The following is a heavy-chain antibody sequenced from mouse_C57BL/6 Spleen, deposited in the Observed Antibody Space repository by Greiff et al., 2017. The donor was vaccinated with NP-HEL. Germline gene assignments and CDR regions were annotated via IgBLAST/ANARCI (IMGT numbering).Heavy chain of an antibody. Sequence: EVKVVESEGGLVQPGSSMKLSCTASGFTFSDYYMAWVRQVPEKGLEWVANINDDGSSTYYLDSLKSRFIISRDNAKNILYLQMSSLKSEDTATYYCARGYGNYLGWFAYWGQGTLVTVSA. CDR1: GFTFSDYY. D-gene: IGHD2-1*01. CDR2: INDDGSST. V-gene: IGHV5-16*01. CDR3: ARGYGNYLGWFAY. J-gene: IGHJ3*01.